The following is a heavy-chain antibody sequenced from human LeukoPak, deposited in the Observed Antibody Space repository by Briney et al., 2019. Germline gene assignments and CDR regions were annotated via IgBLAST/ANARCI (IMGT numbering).Heavy chain of an antibody. D-gene: IGHD3-9*01. CDR2: IIPILGIA. J-gene: IGHJ4*02. CDR3: ARDLNDILTGYYLY. Sequence: SVKVSCKASGGTFSSYAISWVRQAPGQGLEWMGRIIPILGIANYAQKFQGRVTITADKSTSTAYMELSSLRSEDTAVYYCARDLNDILTGYYLYWGQGTLVTVSS. CDR1: GGTFSSYA. V-gene: IGHV1-69*04.